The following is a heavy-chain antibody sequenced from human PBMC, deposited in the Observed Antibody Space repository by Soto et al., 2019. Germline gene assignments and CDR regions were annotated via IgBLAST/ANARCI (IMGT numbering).Heavy chain of an antibody. CDR1: GFTFSSYG. J-gene: IGHJ3*02. V-gene: IGHV3-33*01. D-gene: IGHD3-3*01. CDR3: ARESASKAVDI. CDR2: IWYDGSNK. Sequence: QVQLVESGGGVVQPGKSLRLSCAASGFTFSSYGMHWVRQAPGKGLEWVAIIWYDGSNKYYADSVKGRVTISRDNSKNTLFLQMNSLRADDTAVYYCARESASKAVDIWGQGTMVTVSS.